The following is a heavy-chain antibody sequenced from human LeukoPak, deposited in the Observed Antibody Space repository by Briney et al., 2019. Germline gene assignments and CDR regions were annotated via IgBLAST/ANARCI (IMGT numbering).Heavy chain of an antibody. Sequence: GGSLRLSCVASGFSFSRNAMNWLRQPPGKGLEWVSGVGGSNTDTSYADSVKGRFAISRDNSQNTVSLVMNNLRAEDTAIYYCAKDRDYSDRLFEYWGLGTLVSVS. J-gene: IGHJ4*02. D-gene: IGHD4-17*01. CDR3: AKDRDYSDRLFEY. CDR1: GFSFSRNA. V-gene: IGHV3-23*01. CDR2: VGGSNTDT.